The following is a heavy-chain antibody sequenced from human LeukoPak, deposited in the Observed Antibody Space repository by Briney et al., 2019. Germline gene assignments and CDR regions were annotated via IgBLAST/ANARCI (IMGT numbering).Heavy chain of an antibody. CDR2: ISAYNGNT. CDR3: ARDSSGWFSGGFQH. Sequence: ASVKVSCKASVYTFTSYVISWVREAPGQGLEWMGWISAYNGNTNYAQKLQGRVTMTTDTSTSTAYMELRSLRSDDTAVYYCARDSSGWFSGGFQHWGQGTLVTVSS. D-gene: IGHD6-19*01. V-gene: IGHV1-18*04. J-gene: IGHJ1*01. CDR1: VYTFTSYV.